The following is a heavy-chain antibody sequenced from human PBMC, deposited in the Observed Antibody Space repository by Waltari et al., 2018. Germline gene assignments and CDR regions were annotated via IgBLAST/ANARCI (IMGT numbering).Heavy chain of an antibody. D-gene: IGHD5-18*01. J-gene: IGHJ6*02. Sequence: QVQLVQSGAEVKKPGASVKVSCKASGYTFTGYYMHWVPQAPGQGLEWMGWINPNSGGTNYAQKFQGRVTMTRDTSISTAYMELSRLRSDDTAVYYCARDGYSYGYIEGGMDVWGQGTTVTVSS. CDR1: GYTFTGYY. CDR3: ARDGYSYGYIEGGMDV. CDR2: INPNSGGT. V-gene: IGHV1-2*02.